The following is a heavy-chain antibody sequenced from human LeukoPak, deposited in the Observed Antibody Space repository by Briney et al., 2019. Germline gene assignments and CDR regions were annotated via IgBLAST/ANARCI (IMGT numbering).Heavy chain of an antibody. Sequence: PGGSLRLSCAASGFTFSSYSMNWVRQAPGKGLEWVANIKEDGSEIYYVDSVKGRFTISRDNTKNSVYLQMNSLRAEDTAVYYCTRQLGGSGSHWGQGTLVTVSS. J-gene: IGHJ4*02. CDR2: IKEDGSEI. V-gene: IGHV3-7*01. CDR1: GFTFSSYS. D-gene: IGHD3-10*01. CDR3: TRQLGGSGSH.